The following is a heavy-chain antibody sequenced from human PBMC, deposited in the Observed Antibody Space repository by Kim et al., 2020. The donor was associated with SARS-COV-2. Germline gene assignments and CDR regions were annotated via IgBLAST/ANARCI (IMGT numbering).Heavy chain of an antibody. CDR2: IWYDGSNK. Sequence: VGSLRLSCAASGFTFSSYGMHWVRQAPGKGLEWVAVIWYDGSNKYYADSVKGRFTISRDNSKNTLYLQMNSLRAEDTAVYYCARDLKYYDILTGYYPPQGVYYYYGMDGWGQGTTVTVSS. D-gene: IGHD3-9*01. CDR1: GFTFSSYG. CDR3: ARDLKYYDILTGYYPPQGVYYYYGMDG. J-gene: IGHJ6*02. V-gene: IGHV3-33*01.